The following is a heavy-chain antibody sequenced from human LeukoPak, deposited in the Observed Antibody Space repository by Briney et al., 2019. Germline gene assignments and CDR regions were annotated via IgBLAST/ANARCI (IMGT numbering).Heavy chain of an antibody. Sequence: SETLSLICTVSGGSISSYYWSWIRQPPGKGLEWIGYIYYSGSTNYNPSLKSRVTISVDTSKNQFSLKLSSVTAADTAVYYCARDFRSGWPPVWGQGTLVTVSS. CDR3: ARDFRSGWPPV. V-gene: IGHV4-59*01. CDR2: IYYSGST. J-gene: IGHJ4*02. CDR1: GGSISSYY. D-gene: IGHD6-19*01.